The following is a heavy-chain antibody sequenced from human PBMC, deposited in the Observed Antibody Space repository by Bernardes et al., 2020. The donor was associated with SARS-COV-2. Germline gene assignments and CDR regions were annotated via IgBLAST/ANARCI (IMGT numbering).Heavy chain of an antibody. CDR1: GFTFSSYA. CDR3: AKDLYSSSWYDPRLIYYFDY. V-gene: IGHV3-23*01. D-gene: IGHD6-13*01. Sequence: AGSLRLSCAASGFTFSSYAMSWVRQAPGKGLEWVSAISGSGGSTYYADSVKGRFTISRDNSKNTLYLQMNSLRAEDTAVYYCAKDLYSSSWYDPRLIYYFDYWGQGTLVTVSS. J-gene: IGHJ4*02. CDR2: ISGSGGST.